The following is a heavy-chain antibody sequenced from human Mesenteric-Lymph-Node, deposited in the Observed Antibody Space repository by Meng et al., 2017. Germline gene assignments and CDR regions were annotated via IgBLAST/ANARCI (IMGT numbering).Heavy chain of an antibody. Sequence: QVQLQESGPGLVKPSETPSLTCAVSGGSISSVYWWTWVRQSPGKGLEWIGEIYHSGSTNYNPSLKIRVTISVDKSKNQFSLKLTSVTAADTAVDYCARGGYYSFDYWGQGTLVTVSS. D-gene: IGHD5-18*01. CDR2: IYHSGST. V-gene: IGHV4-4*02. CDR3: ARGGYYSFDY. J-gene: IGHJ4*02. CDR1: GGSISSVYW.